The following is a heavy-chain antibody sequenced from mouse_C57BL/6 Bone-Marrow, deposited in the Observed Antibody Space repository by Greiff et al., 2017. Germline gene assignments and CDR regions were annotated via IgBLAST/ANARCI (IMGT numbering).Heavy chain of an antibody. J-gene: IGHJ4*01. CDR1: GYTFTDYE. CDR3: TNYDGYYDYARDY. CDR2: IDPETGGT. D-gene: IGHD2-3*01. Sequence: QVQLKQSGAELVRPGASVTLSCKASGYTFTDYEMHWVKQTPVHGLEWIGAIDPETGGTASNQKFKGKAILTADKSSSTAYMELRSLTSEDSAVYYCTNYDGYYDYARDYWGQGTSVTVSS. V-gene: IGHV1-15*01.